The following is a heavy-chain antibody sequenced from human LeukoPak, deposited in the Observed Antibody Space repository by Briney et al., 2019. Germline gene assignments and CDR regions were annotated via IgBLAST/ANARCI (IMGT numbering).Heavy chain of an antibody. J-gene: IGHJ4*02. CDR1: RFTFSSYE. D-gene: IGHD5-18*01. V-gene: IGHV3-48*03. CDR3: ARDPVDSYGYGDY. Sequence: SLRLSCAASRFTFSSYEMNWVSQAPGKGLEWVSYISRSGNTIYYADSVKGRFTISRDNAKNSLYLQMNSLRAEDTAVYYCARDPVDSYGYGDYWGQGTLVTVSS. CDR2: ISRSGNTI.